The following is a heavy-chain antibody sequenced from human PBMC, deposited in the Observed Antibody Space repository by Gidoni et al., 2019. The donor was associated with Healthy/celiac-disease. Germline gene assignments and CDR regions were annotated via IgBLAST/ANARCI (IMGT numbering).Heavy chain of an antibody. CDR1: GGSISSGGYS. Sequence: QLQLQESGSGLVKPSQTLSLTCAVSGGSISSGGYSWSWIRQPPGKGLEWIGYIYHSGSTYYNPSLKSRVTISVDRSKNQFSLKLSSVTAADTAVYYCARGGLDCSGGSCYSLNLHFDYWGQGTLVTVSS. CDR3: ARGGLDCSGGSCYSLNLHFDY. CDR2: IYHSGST. J-gene: IGHJ4*02. D-gene: IGHD2-15*01. V-gene: IGHV4-30-2*01.